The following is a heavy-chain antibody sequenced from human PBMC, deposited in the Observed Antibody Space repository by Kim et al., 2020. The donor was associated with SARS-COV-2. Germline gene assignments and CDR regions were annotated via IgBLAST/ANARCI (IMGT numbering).Heavy chain of an antibody. V-gene: IGHV3-49*03. CDR3: SRDLRSRPANYGYFDF. J-gene: IGHJ4*02. D-gene: IGHD3-10*01. CDR2: IRPKAYGGTT. CDR1: GFTFGDYG. Sequence: GGSLRLSCTGSGFTFGDYGMSWFRQAPAKGLEWVAFIRPKAYGGTTEYAASVKDSFTISRDDSESVAYLQMNNLKTEDTAMYYCSRDLRSRPANYGYFDFWGQGTLVTVSS.